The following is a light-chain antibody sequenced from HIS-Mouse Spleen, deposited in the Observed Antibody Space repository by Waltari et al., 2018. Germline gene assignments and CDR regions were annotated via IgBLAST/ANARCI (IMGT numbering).Light chain of an antibody. CDR3: YSTDSSGNHRV. Sequence: SYELTQPPSVSVSPGQTARITCLVDALPKKAAYWYQQKSGQAPVLVIYEDSKRPSGIPERFSGSSSGTMATLTISGAQVEDEADYYCYSTDSSGNHRVFGGGTKLTVL. CDR2: EDS. V-gene: IGLV3-10*01. J-gene: IGLJ2*01. CDR1: ALPKKA.